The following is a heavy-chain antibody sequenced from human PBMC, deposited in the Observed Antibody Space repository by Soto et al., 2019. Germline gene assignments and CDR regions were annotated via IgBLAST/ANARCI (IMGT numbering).Heavy chain of an antibody. J-gene: IGHJ6*03. CDR1: GYTFTSYG. CDR2: ISAYNGNT. V-gene: IGHV1-18*01. Sequence: QVPLVQSGAEVKKPGASVKVSCKASGYTFTSYGISWVRQAPGQGLEWMGWISAYNGNTNYAQKLQGRVTMTTDTSTSTAYMELRSLRSDDTAVYYCARDFDFWSGTYYYYYMDVWGKGTTVTVSS. CDR3: ARDFDFWSGTYYYYYMDV. D-gene: IGHD3-3*01.